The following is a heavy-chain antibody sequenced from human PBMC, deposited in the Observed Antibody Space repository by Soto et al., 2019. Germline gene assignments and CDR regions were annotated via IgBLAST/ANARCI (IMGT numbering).Heavy chain of an antibody. V-gene: IGHV4-34*01. CDR3: ARGGGHPYYDFWSGYTEYYFDY. CDR2: INHSGST. J-gene: IGHJ4*02. CDR1: GGSFSGYY. D-gene: IGHD3-3*01. Sequence: SETLSLTCAVYGGSFSGYYWSWIRQPPGKGLEWIGEINHSGSTNYNPSLKSRVTISVDTSKNQLSLKLSSVTAEDTAVYYCARGGGHPYYDFWSGYTEYYFDYWGQGTLVTVS.